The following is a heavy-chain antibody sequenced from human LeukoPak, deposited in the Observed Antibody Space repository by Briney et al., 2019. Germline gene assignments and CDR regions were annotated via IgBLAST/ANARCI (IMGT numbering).Heavy chain of an antibody. CDR2: IYYSGST. J-gene: IGHJ4*02. CDR3: ASTDYGGYFDY. CDR1: GGSISSGGYY. D-gene: IGHD4-23*01. Sequence: PSQTLSLTCTVSGGSISSGGYYWSWIRQHPGKGLEWIGFIYYSGSTYYNPSLKSRVTISVDTSKNQFSLRLSSVTAADTAVYYCASTDYGGYFDYWGQGTLVTVSS. V-gene: IGHV4-31*03.